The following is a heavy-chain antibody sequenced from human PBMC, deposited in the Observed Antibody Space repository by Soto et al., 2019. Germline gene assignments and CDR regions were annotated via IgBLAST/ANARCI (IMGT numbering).Heavy chain of an antibody. CDR1: GFTFSSDS. Sequence: QVQLVESGGGVVQPGRSLRLSCAASGFTFSSDSMHWVRQAPGKGLEWVALMSYDGIKESYAHSVKGRFTISRDNSKNALDPQMTILRGDDTAVYYCAKGRGKHFYAKDVRGQGTTVAVSS. V-gene: IGHV3-33*03. CDR3: AKGRGKHFYAKDV. J-gene: IGHJ6*02. CDR2: MSYDGIKE.